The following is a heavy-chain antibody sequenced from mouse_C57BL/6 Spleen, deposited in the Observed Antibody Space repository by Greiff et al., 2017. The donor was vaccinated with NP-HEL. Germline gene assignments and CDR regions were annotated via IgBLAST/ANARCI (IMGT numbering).Heavy chain of an antibody. CDR3: ARRRDDYDVNYAMDY. CDR2: IYWDDDK. Sequence: QVTLKVCGPGILQSSQTLSLTCSFSGFSLSTSGMGVSWIRQPSGKGLEWLAHIYWDDDKRYNPSLKSRLTISKDTSRNQVFLKITSVDTADTATYYCARRRDDYDVNYAMDYWGQGTSVTVSS. J-gene: IGHJ4*01. D-gene: IGHD2-4*01. V-gene: IGHV8-12*01. CDR1: GFSLSTSGMG.